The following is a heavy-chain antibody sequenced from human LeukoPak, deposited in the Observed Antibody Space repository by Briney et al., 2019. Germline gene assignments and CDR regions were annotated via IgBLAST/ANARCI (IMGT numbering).Heavy chain of an antibody. CDR1: GITLSNYG. CDR2: ISDSGGGT. D-gene: IGHD3-22*01. V-gene: IGHV3-23*01. J-gene: IGHJ4*02. Sequence: PGGSLRLSCAVSGITLSNYGMSWVRQAPGKGLEWVAGISDSGGGTNYADSVKGRFTISRDNPKNTLYLQMNSLGAEDTAVYFCAKRGVVIRVILVGFHKEAYYFDSWGQGALVTVSS. CDR3: AKRGVVIRVILVGFHKEAYYFDS.